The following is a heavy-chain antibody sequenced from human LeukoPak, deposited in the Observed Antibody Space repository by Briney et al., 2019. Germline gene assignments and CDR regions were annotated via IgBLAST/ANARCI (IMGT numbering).Heavy chain of an antibody. J-gene: IGHJ4*02. V-gene: IGHV3-15*01. CDR3: NTAGTGRDH. Sequence: GGSLRLSCAASGFTFSNAYMGWVRQAPGKGLEWVGRIKSRTDGGTTEYAAPVKGRFSISRDDSRNTVILQMNSLKTDDTAVYFCNTAGTGRDHWGQGTLVTVSS. CDR1: GFTFSNAY. CDR2: IKSRTDGGTT.